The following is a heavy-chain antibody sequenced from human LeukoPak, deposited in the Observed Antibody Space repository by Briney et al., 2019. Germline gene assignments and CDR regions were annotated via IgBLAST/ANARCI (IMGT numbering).Heavy chain of an antibody. Sequence: GGSLRLSCAASGFTFSSYSMNWVRQAPGKGLEWVSSISSSSSHIYYADSVKGRFTISRDNAKNSLYLQMNSLRAEDTAVYYCARAGYVGSGNYYYYMDVWGKGTTVTVSS. J-gene: IGHJ6*03. D-gene: IGHD3-10*01. CDR1: GFTFSSYS. CDR2: ISSSSSHI. CDR3: ARAGYVGSGNYYYYMDV. V-gene: IGHV3-21*01.